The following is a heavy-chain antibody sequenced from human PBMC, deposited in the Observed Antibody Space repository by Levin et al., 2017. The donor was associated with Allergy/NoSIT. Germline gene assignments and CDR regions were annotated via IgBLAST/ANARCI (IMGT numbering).Heavy chain of an antibody. CDR2: ISYDGSNK. CDR1: GFTFSSYG. Sequence: GGSLRLSCAASGFTFSSYGMHWVRQAPGKGLEWVAVISYDGSNKYYADSVKGRFTISRDNSKNTLYLQMNSLRAEDTAVYYCAKSRKYSGSYRHYYYGMDVWGQGTTVTVSS. D-gene: IGHD1-26*01. V-gene: IGHV3-30*18. CDR3: AKSRKYSGSYRHYYYGMDV. J-gene: IGHJ6*02.